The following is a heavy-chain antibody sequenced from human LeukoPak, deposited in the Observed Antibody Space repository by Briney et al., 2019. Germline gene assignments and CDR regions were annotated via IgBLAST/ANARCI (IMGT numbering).Heavy chain of an antibody. CDR1: GFTFSVYG. CDR2: IISGVTTI. CDR3: VRDFEVPAAAPDYYYFYYMDV. V-gene: IGHV3-48*04. D-gene: IGHD2-2*01. J-gene: IGHJ6*03. Sequence: GGSLRLSCAVSGFTFSVYGMNWVRQAPGKGLEWLSHIISGVTTIYYADSVKGRFTVSRDNVENSLFLQMNSLRVDDTAVYYCVRDFEVPAAAPDYYYFYYMDVWGTGTTVTVSS.